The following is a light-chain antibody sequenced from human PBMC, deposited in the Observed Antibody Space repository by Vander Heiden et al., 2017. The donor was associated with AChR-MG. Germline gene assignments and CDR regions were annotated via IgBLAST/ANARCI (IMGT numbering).Light chain of an antibody. Sequence: EIVMTQSPATLSMSPGERVTLSCRASQSVTSNLAWYQQKPGQAPRLLIYGASTRATGVPARFSGSGSGTEFTLTISRLQSEDSAVYYCQQYNNWPPLTFGGGTKVEI. V-gene: IGKV3-15*01. CDR2: GAS. CDR1: QSVTSN. CDR3: QQYNNWPPLT. J-gene: IGKJ4*01.